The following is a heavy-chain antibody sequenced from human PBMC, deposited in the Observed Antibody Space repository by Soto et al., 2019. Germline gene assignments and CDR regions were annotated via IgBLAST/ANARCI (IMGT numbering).Heavy chain of an antibody. CDR1: GNTFSDYY. D-gene: IGHD2-2*01. CDR2: IDPRNGGT. J-gene: IGHJ4*02. V-gene: IGHV1-2*02. Sequence: ASVKVSCKASGNTFSDYYIHWVRQAPGQGLEWMGWIDPRNGGTKYAQKFQDRFSMTTDTSTSTASMELRRLRSGDTAVFFCARVRYRNVIHAWGQGTLVTVSS. CDR3: ARVRYRNVIHA.